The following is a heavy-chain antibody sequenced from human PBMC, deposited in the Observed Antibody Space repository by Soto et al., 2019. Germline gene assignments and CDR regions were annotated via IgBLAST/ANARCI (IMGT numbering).Heavy chain of an antibody. Sequence: GGWLRLSCAAGGFTLNSYAMTWVRQAPGKGLEWVSTISVSGGNAYYSDCVKGRFTISRDYSSSPLYLEMDNLRPEDTALYYCAKDSTGSYFPYNYFGPWGQGTLVTAPQ. CDR3: AKDSTGSYFPYNYFGP. D-gene: IGHD5-12*01. CDR2: ISVSGGNA. V-gene: IGHV3-23*01. J-gene: IGHJ5*02. CDR1: GFTLNSYA.